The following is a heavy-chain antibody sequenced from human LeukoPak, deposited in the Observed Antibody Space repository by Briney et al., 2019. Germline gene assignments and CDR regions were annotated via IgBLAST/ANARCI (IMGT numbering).Heavy chain of an antibody. V-gene: IGHV1-18*01. CDR1: GYTFTSYG. J-gene: IGHJ6*02. CDR3: ARRAVYYDILTGYYSYYGMDV. CDR2: ISAYNGNT. Sequence: GASVKVFCKASGYTFTSYGISWVRQAPGQGLEWMGWISAYNGNTNYAQKLQGRVTMTTDTSTSTAYMELRSLRSDDTAVYYCARRAVYYDILTGYYSYYGMDVWGQGTTVTVSS. D-gene: IGHD3-9*01.